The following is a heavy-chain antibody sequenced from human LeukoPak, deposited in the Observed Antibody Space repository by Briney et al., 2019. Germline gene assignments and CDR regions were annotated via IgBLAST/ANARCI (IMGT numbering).Heavy chain of an antibody. D-gene: IGHD3-10*01. V-gene: IGHV4-31*03. CDR1: TGSLSSGGYY. CDR3: ARDSGDWFDP. CDR2: IYYSGST. Sequence: PSQTLSLTCTVSTGSLSSGGYYWSWIRQHPGKGLEWIGYIYYSGSTYYNPSLKSRATISVDTPKNQFSLKLSSVTAADTAVYYCARDSGDWFDPWGRGTLVTVSS. J-gene: IGHJ5*02.